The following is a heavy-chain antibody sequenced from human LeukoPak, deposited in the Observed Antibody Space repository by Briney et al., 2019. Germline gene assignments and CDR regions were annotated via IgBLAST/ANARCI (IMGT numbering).Heavy chain of an antibody. Sequence: GGSLRLSCAASGFTFSSYWMHWVRQAPGKGLVWVSRINSDGSSTSYADSVKGRFTISRDNAKNTLYLQMNSLRAEDTAVYYCARDRGEFLYYYYMDVWGKGTTVTVSS. J-gene: IGHJ6*03. CDR2: INSDGSST. CDR1: GFTFSSYW. V-gene: IGHV3-74*01. D-gene: IGHD3-10*01. CDR3: ARDRGEFLYYYYMDV.